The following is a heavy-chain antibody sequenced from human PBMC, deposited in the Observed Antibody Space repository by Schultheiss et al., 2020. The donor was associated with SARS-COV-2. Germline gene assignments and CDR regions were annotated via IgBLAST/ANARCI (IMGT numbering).Heavy chain of an antibody. D-gene: IGHD6-13*01. CDR1: GYTFTSYY. CDR2: INPSGGST. J-gene: IGHJ4*02. CDR3: ARGYSSSWGRKNYFDY. Sequence: ASVKVSCKASGYTFTSYYMHWVRQAPGQGLEWMGIINPSGGSTSYAQKFQGRVTMTTDTSTSTAYMELSSLRSEDMAVYYCARGYSSSWGRKNYFDYWGQGTLVTVSS. V-gene: IGHV1-46*01.